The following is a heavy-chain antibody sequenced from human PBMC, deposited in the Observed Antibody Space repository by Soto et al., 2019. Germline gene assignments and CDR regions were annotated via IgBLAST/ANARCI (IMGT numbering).Heavy chain of an antibody. Sequence: PSETLSLTCTVSAGSMSSNYWSWIRQPPGKGLEWIGYIYNSGNTNYNPSLKSRVTISVDTSKNQFSLKLSSVTAADTAVYYCARDQEGSSGNYFDYWGQGTLVTVSS. CDR2: IYNSGNT. D-gene: IGHD3-22*01. CDR3: ARDQEGSSGNYFDY. CDR1: AGSMSSNY. J-gene: IGHJ4*02. V-gene: IGHV4-59*01.